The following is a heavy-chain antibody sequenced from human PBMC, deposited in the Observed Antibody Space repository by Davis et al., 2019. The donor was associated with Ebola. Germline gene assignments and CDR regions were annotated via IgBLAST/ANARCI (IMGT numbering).Heavy chain of an antibody. D-gene: IGHD3-3*01. CDR2: TGHSGYT. V-gene: IGHV4-34*01. J-gene: IGHJ5*02. CDR3: ARVGYDFWSGYYTGNWFDP. Sequence: SETLSLTCAVYGDSFSDYFWSWIRQPPGKGLEWIRETGHSGYTNYSPSLMSRVTISVDTSKNQFSLKLSSVTAADTAVYYCARVGYDFWSGYYTGNWFDPWGQGTLVTVSS. CDR1: GDSFSDYF.